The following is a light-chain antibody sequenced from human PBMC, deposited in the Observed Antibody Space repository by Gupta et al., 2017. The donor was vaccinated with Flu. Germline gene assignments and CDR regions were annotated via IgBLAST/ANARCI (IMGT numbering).Light chain of an antibody. CDR1: QSLVYSDGSTI. V-gene: IGKV2-30*01. Sequence: ISCRSSQSLVYSDGSTILHWFQQRPGQSPRRLIYLVSHRESGVPDKFSGSGSGTEFTLKINRVEAEDVGVYFCMQGAHWPWAFDQGTKVEIK. CDR2: LVS. CDR3: MQGAHWPWA. J-gene: IGKJ1*01.